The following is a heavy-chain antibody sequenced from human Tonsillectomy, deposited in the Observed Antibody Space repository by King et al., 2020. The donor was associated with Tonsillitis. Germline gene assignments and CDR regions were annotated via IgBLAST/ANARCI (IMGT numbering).Heavy chain of an antibody. J-gene: IGHJ5*02. Sequence: VQLVESGGGLVKPGGSLRLSCAASGFTFSSYTMNWVRQAPGKGLEWVSSISSSSGYIYYADSVKGRFTISRDNAKNSLYLQMNSLRAEDTAVYYCARDGGYTYGSYYYWFDPWGQGTLVTGSS. D-gene: IGHD5-18*01. CDR1: GFTFSSYT. CDR3: ARDGGYTYGSYYYWFDP. CDR2: ISSSSGYI. V-gene: IGHV3-21*01.